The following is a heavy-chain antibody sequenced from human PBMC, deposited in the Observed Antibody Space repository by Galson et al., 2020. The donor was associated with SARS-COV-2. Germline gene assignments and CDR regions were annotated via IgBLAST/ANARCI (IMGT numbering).Heavy chain of an antibody. V-gene: IGHV1-24*01. Sequence: ASVTVSYKVSRYTLTELSIHLVRQAPANRHEWMGGFDPEDYETIYAQKFQGRATMTEDTPTDTAYMELSSLRSEDTAVYYCATASMVVVPAAPFWFDPWGQGSLVVVSS. CDR1: RYTLTELS. J-gene: IGHJ5*02. CDR3: ATASMVVVPAAPFWFDP. CDR2: FDPEDYET. D-gene: IGHD2-2*01.